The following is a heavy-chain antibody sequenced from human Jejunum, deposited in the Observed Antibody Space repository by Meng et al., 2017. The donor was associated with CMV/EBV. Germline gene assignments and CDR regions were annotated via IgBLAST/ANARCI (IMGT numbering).Heavy chain of an antibody. D-gene: IGHD3-22*01. J-gene: IGHJ4*02. Sequence: YGMDWARQAPGKGLEWVAVTRYDGRHSYNADSVRGRFTISRDNSKNTLYLQMNRLRGEDTAVYYCAKERRLGSTYYFDNSGYYFDSWGQGSLVTVSS. CDR2: TRYDGRHS. V-gene: IGHV3-30*02. CDR1: YG. CDR3: AKERRLGSTYYFDNSGYYFDS.